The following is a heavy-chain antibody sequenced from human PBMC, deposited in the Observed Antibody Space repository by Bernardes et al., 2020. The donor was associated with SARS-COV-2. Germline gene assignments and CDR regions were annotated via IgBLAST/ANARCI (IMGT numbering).Heavy chain of an antibody. V-gene: IGHV4-61*02. CDR1: GGSISSGSYY. J-gene: IGHJ5*02. Sequence: SETLSLTCTVSGGSISSGSYYWSWIRQPAGKGLEWIGRIYTSGSTNYNPSLKSRVTISVDTSKNQFSLKLSSVTAADTAVYYCAREAGGHREVVPASRHNWFDPWGQGTLVTVSS. D-gene: IGHD2-2*01. CDR2: IYTSGST. CDR3: AREAGGHREVVPASRHNWFDP.